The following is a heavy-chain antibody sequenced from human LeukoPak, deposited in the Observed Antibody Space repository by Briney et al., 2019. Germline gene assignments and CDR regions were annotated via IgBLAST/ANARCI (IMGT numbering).Heavy chain of an antibody. CDR1: GGTFSSYA. D-gene: IGHD3-22*01. V-gene: IGHV1-69*05. J-gene: IGHJ4*02. CDR3: ASSYDSSGYTYFDY. CDR2: ITPIFGTA. Sequence: GASVKVSCKASGGTFSSYAISWVRQAPGQGLEWMGRITPIFGTANYAQKFQGRVTITTDESTSTAYMELSSLRSEDTAVYYCASSYDSSGYTYFDYWGQGTLVTVSS.